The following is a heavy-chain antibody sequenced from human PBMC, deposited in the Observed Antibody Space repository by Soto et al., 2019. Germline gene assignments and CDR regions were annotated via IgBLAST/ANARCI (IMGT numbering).Heavy chain of an antibody. CDR3: GRGRSGQIVVFY. D-gene: IGHD1-26*01. Sequence: GASVKVSCKASGYTFTGHYIHWVRQAPEQGPEWVGEIGPERGDTRFARKFQGRVTMTRDTSINTVYMEIRNLSPDDTAVYYCGRGRSGQIVVFYWGQGTPVTVSS. CDR2: IGPERGDT. CDR1: GYTFTGHY. J-gene: IGHJ4*02. V-gene: IGHV1-2*02.